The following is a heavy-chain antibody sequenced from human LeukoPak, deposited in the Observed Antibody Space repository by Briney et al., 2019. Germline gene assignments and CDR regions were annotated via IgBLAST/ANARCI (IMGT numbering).Heavy chain of an antibody. Sequence: SETLSLTCAVYGESFSGYYWSWIRQPPGKGLEWIGEINHSGSTNYNPSLKSRVTMSVDTSKNQFSLKLSSVTAADTAVYYCARVRNNWFDPWGQGTLVTVSS. J-gene: IGHJ5*02. CDR2: INHSGST. CDR1: GESFSGYY. V-gene: IGHV4-34*01. CDR3: ARVRNNWFDP.